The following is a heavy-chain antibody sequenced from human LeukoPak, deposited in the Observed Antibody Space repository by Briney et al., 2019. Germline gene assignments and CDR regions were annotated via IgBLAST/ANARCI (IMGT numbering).Heavy chain of an antibody. J-gene: IGHJ4*02. CDR3: ARLEDIVVVPAAQY. Sequence: SQTLSLTCTVSGGSISSGSYYWSWIRQPAGKGLEWIGRIYTSGSTNYNPSLKSRVTISVDTSKNQFSLKLSSVTAADTAVYYCARLEDIVVVPAAQYWGQGTLVTVSS. CDR1: GGSISSGSYY. V-gene: IGHV4-61*02. CDR2: IYTSGST. D-gene: IGHD2-2*01.